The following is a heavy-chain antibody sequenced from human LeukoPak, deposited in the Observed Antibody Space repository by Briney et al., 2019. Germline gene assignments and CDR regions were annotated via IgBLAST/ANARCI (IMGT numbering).Heavy chain of an antibody. V-gene: IGHV3-7*01. CDR3: ARRTYYDFWSGYPFDY. Sequence: GGSLRLSCAASGFTFSSYWMSWVRQAPGKGLHWVANIKQDGSEKYYVDSVKGRFTISRDNAKNSLYLQMNSLRAEDTAVYYCARRTYYDFWSGYPFDYWGQGTLVTVSS. J-gene: IGHJ4*02. D-gene: IGHD3-3*01. CDR1: GFTFSSYW. CDR2: IKQDGSEK.